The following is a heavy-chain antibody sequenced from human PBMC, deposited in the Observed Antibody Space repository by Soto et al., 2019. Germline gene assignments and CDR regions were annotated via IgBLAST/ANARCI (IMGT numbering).Heavy chain of an antibody. CDR1: GYTFTSYG. CDR2: ISAYNGNT. D-gene: IGHD6-19*01. J-gene: IGHJ4*02. Sequence: ASVKVSCKASGYTFTSYGISWVRQAPGQGLEWMGWISAYNGNTNYAQKLQGRVTMTTDTSTSTAYMELRSLRSDDTAVYYCAIFGRAVAAQEFDYWGKGHLVTVSA. CDR3: AIFGRAVAAQEFDY. V-gene: IGHV1-18*01.